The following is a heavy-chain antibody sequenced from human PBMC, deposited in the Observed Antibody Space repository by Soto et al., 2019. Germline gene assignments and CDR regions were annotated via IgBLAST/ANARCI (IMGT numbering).Heavy chain of an antibody. V-gene: IGHV1-18*01. CDR3: GRCRTNSYAMDV. Sequence: QVHLVQSGSDVEKPGASVKVSCKASGYSFTSYGIGWVRQVPGQGPEWMGWISPYNGRTNYAQSVKGRVIMTTDISTNTVYLELRSLRSDDSAIYYRGRCRTNSYAMDVWGQGTTVTVSS. CDR1: GYSFTSYG. CDR2: ISPYNGRT. D-gene: IGHD5-18*01. J-gene: IGHJ6*02.